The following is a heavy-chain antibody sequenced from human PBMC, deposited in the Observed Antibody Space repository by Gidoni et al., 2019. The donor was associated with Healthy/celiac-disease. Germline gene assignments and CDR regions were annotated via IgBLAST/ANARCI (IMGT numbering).Heavy chain of an antibody. Sequence: EVQLLESGGGLVQPGGSLRLSCAASGFTFSSYAMSWVRQAPGKGLEWVSAISGSGGSTYYADSVKGRFTISRDNSKNTLYLQMNSLRAEDTAVYYCAKDHDYGDYDNSYYFDYWGQGTLVTVSS. CDR1: GFTFSSYA. J-gene: IGHJ4*02. V-gene: IGHV3-23*01. D-gene: IGHD4-17*01. CDR2: ISGSGGST. CDR3: AKDHDYGDYDNSYYFDY.